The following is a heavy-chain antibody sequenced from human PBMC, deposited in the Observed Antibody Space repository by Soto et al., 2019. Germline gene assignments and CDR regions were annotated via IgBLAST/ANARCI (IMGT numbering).Heavy chain of an antibody. V-gene: IGHV4-39*01. D-gene: IGHD2-8*01. CDR2: VYSNGHT. Sequence: SETLSLTCTESDNSISNQKFHLLWTRHPPGKRLEWIGTVYSNGHTYHNPSLKSRLAMAVDTSKNQFSLSLISVTAADTAVYFCASLTNCRPGDSWGQVTLVTVP. CDR1: DNSISNQKFH. CDR3: ASLTNCRPGDS. J-gene: IGHJ4*02.